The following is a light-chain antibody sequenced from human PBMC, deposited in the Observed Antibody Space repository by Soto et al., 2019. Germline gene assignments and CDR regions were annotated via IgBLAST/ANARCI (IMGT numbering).Light chain of an antibody. J-gene: IGLJ1*01. CDR2: EDR. V-gene: IGLV3-10*01. CDR3: YSIDRSGNKWG. CDR1: ALSKKY. Sequence: SYELTQPPSVSVSPGQTARITCSGDALSKKYVYWYQQKSCQAPALVIYEDRRRPSGTPERFSGSNPGTMATLTISGAQVADEGNYDCYSIDRSGNKWGFGTGTKLIVL.